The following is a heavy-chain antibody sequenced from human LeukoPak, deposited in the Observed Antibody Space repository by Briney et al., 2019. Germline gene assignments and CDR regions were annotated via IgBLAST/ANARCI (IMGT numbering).Heavy chain of an antibody. Sequence: GASVKVSCKASGYTFTSYGISWGRQAPGQGLEWMGWISAYNGNTNYAQKLQGRVTMTTDTSTSTAYMELRSLRSDDTAVYYCARAIVGIAVAGHFDYWGQGTLVTVSS. CDR1: GYTFTSYG. D-gene: IGHD6-19*01. V-gene: IGHV1-18*01. CDR2: ISAYNGNT. CDR3: ARAIVGIAVAGHFDY. J-gene: IGHJ4*02.